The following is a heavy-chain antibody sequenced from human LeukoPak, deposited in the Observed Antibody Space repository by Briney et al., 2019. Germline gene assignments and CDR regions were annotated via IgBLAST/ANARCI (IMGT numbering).Heavy chain of an antibody. CDR2: MNPNRGDT. CDR3: GRRRIDCSDTGCYVDY. V-gene: IGHV1-2*02. Sequence: GASVKVSCKASGYSFTGYYTHWMRQAPGQGLEWMGWMNPNRGDTSYAQKFQGRVTMTRDTPINTAYMELSGLTSDDTAVYYCGRRRIDCSDTGCYVDYWGQGTLVTVSS. J-gene: IGHJ4*02. CDR1: GYSFTGYY. D-gene: IGHD2-15*01.